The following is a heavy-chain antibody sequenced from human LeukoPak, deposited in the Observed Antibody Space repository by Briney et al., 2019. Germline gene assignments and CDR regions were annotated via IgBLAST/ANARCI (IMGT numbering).Heavy chain of an antibody. D-gene: IGHD6-25*01. Sequence: GGSLRPSCAASGFTFSSYGMHWVRQAPGKGLEWVAMIRYDGRNKYYEESVKGRSTISRDNSKNTLYLQMNSLRAEDTAVYYCAKALYSSGPDAFDIWGQGTMVTVSS. CDR1: GFTFSSYG. CDR3: AKALYSSGPDAFDI. V-gene: IGHV3-30*02. J-gene: IGHJ3*02. CDR2: IRYDGRNK.